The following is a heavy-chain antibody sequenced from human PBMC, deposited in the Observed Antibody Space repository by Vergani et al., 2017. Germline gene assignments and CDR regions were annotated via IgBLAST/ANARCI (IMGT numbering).Heavy chain of an antibody. V-gene: IGHV4-4*02. D-gene: IGHD2-15*01. CDR2: NYHSGST. CDR1: GGSISSNNW. CDR3: ARGQDVEFGP. J-gene: IGHJ5*02. Sequence: QVQLQESGPGLVKPSGTLSLTCAVSGGSISSNNWWSWGRQPPGKGLEVSGVNYHSGSTNYKPSLKSRVTIAVDKSKNQFSLKLSSVTAADTALYYCARGQDVEFGPWGQGTRVTVSS.